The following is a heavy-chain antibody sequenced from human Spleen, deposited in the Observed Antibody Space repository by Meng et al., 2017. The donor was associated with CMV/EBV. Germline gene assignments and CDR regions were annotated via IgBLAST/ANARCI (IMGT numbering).Heavy chain of an antibody. J-gene: IGHJ4*02. CDR1: GGSISSGSYY. CDR3: ARHLSSSSKGVDY. Sequence: SETLSLTCSVSGGSISSGSYYWGWIRQPPGKGLEWIGTIYYGGSTYYNPSLESRVTISVDTSKNHFSLKLSSVTAADTAVYYCARHLSSSSKGVDYWGQGTLVTVSS. D-gene: IGHD2-2*01. CDR2: IYYGGST. V-gene: IGHV4-39*01.